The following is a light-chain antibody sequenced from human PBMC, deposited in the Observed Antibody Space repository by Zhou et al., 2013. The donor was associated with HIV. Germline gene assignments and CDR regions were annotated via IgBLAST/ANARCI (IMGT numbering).Light chain of an antibody. J-gene: IGKJ5*01. V-gene: IGKV1-5*03. CDR1: QNIDRW. Sequence: DIQMTQIPSTLSASVGDRVTITCRASQNIDRWLAWYQQKPGKAPKLLISKTSNLESGVPSRFSGSGSGTEFTLTITGLQPDDFGTFFCQQHHFYPVTFGPGTRLQI. CDR3: QQHHFYPVT. CDR2: KTS.